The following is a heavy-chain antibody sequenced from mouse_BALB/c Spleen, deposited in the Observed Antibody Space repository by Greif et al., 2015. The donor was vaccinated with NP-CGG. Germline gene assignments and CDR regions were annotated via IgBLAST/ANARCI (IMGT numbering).Heavy chain of an antibody. CDR3: ARDSIYDGYWYFDV. V-gene: IGHV5-15*02. Sequence: EVKLVESGGGLVQPGGSRKLSCAASGFTFSDYGMAWVRRAPGKGPEWVAFISNLAYSIYYADTVTGRFTISRENAKNTLYLEMSSLRSEDTAMYYCARDSIYDGYWYFDVWGAGTTVTVSS. CDR1: GFTFSDYG. J-gene: IGHJ1*01. D-gene: IGHD2-3*01. CDR2: ISNLAYSI.